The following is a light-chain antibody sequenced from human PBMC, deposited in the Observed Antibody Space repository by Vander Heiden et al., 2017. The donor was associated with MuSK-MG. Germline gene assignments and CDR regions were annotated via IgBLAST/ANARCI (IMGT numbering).Light chain of an antibody. V-gene: IGLV2-11*01. CDR1: SGAVGADNY. Sequence: QSALTQPASMSTPPRHSVTLYRTGTSGAVGADNYASWYRPHPAQASKLMIYDVSKRPAGVPDRFAGSKSGNAASLTICGLQAEDEADYHCSSYAGSYFWVFGGGTKLTVL. CDR2: DVS. CDR3: SSYAGSYFWV. J-gene: IGLJ3*02.